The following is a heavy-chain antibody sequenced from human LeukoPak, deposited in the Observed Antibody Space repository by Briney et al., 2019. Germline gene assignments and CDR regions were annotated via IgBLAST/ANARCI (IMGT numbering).Heavy chain of an antibody. Sequence: ASVKVSCKASGGTFSSYAISWVRQAPGQGLEWMGRIIPIFGTANYAQKFQGRVTITTDESTSTAYMELGSLRSEDTAVYYCARAGYSYAQDAFDIWGQGTMVTVSS. CDR2: IIPIFGTA. D-gene: IGHD5-18*01. CDR1: GGTFSSYA. V-gene: IGHV1-69*05. J-gene: IGHJ3*02. CDR3: ARAGYSYAQDAFDI.